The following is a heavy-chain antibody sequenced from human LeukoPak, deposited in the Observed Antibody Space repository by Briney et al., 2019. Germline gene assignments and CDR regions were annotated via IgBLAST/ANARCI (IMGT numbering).Heavy chain of an antibody. D-gene: IGHD2-8*01. CDR3: ATSKSRYCTNGVCLDY. CDR1: GGSFSGYY. CDR2: INHSGST. V-gene: IGHV4-34*01. J-gene: IGHJ4*02. Sequence: SETLSLTCAVYGGSFSGYYWSWIRQPPGKGLEWIGEINHSGSTNYNPSLKSRVTISVDTSKNQFSLKLSSVTAADTAVYYCATSKSRYCTNGVCLDYWGQGTLVTVSS.